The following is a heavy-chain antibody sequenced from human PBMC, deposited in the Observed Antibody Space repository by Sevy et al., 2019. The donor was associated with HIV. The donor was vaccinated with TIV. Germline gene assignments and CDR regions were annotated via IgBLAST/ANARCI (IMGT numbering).Heavy chain of an antibody. CDR2: IHYSGST. V-gene: IGHV4-59*01. CDR3: ARAPPVRSGDDSLNWFDP. CDR1: GGPISSYY. Sequence: SETPSLTCTVSGGPISSYYWSWIRQPPGKKLEWIGYIHYSGSTKYNPSLNSRVTMSVDTSKNQFSLKLTSVTAADTAVYYCARAPPVRSGDDSLNWFDPWGQGTLVTVSS. D-gene: IGHD5-12*01. J-gene: IGHJ5*02.